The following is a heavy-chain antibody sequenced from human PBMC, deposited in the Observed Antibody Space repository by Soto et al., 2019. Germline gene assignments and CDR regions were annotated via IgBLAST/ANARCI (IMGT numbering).Heavy chain of an antibody. J-gene: IGHJ3*01. CDR1: GGSFSGYY. V-gene: IGHV4-34*02. CDR2: INHSGSP. D-gene: IGHD1-26*01. CDR3: ATFPPEGRTATSRWDDAVDF. Sequence: QMHLEQRGAGLLKPSETLSLTCDVYGGSFSGYYWSWIRQAPGKGLEWIVEINHSGSPNYNPSLQSRVAVSVDTSKTHFSLKLSSVTAADTAVYYCATFPPEGRTATSRWDDAVDFWGQGTLVTVSS.